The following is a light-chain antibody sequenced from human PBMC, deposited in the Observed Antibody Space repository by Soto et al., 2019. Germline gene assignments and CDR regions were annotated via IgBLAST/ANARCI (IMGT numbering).Light chain of an antibody. J-gene: IGLJ1*01. CDR3: SSYAGGNTYV. V-gene: IGLV2-8*01. CDR2: EVS. CDR1: SSDVGGSKY. Sequence: QSALTQPPSASGSPGQSVTISCTGTSSDVGGSKYVSWYQQHPGKVPKVMIYEVSKRPSGVPDRFSGSKSGNTASLTVSGLQADDEADYYCSSYAGGNTYVFGTGTKVTVL.